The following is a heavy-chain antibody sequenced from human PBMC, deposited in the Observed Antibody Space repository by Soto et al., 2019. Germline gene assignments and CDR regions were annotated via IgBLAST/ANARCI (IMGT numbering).Heavy chain of an antibody. J-gene: IGHJ6*02. CDR3: ARVNYGYYYYGMDV. Sequence: QVQVQESGPGLVRPSETLSLICTVSGGSMSTYYWTWIRQPPGKGLEWIGYIDNSGRSNYNPSLKSRVTMSLDTSKNQFSLKLSFVTAADTAVYYCARVNYGYYYYGMDVWGQGTTVTVSS. CDR2: IDNSGRS. V-gene: IGHV4-59*01. D-gene: IGHD1-7*01. CDR1: GGSMSTYY.